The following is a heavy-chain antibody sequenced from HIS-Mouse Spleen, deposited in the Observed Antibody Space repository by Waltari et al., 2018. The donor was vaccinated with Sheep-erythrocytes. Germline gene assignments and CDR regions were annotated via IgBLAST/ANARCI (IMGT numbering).Heavy chain of an antibody. Sequence: EVQLVESGGGLVQPGRSLRLSCAASGFTFDDYAMHWVRQAPGKGLEWVSGISGNSGSIGYADSMKGRFTISRDNAKNSLYLQMNSLRAEDTALYYCAKDIGTGLSYGMDVWGQGTTV. CDR1: GFTFDDYA. CDR2: ISGNSGSI. J-gene: IGHJ6*02. V-gene: IGHV3-9*01. D-gene: IGHD1-1*01. CDR3: AKDIGTGLSYGMDV.